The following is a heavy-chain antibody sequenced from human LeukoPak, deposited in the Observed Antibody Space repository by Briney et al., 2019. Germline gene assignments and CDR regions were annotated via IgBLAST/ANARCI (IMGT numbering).Heavy chain of an antibody. J-gene: IGHJ4*02. CDR3: ARDIVVYGDYRTGGY. CDR2: IIPILGIA. Sequence: GASVKVSCKASGGTFSSYAISWVRQAPGQGLEWMGRIIPILGIANYAQKFQGRVTITADKSTSTPYMQRSSLRYEDTPVYYCARDIVVYGDYRTGGYWGQGTLVTVS. V-gene: IGHV1-69*04. CDR1: GGTFSSYA. D-gene: IGHD4-17*01.